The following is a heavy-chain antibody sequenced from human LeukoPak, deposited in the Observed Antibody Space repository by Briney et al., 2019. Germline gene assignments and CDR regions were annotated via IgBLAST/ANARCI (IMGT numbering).Heavy chain of an antibody. D-gene: IGHD5-18*01. J-gene: IGHJ4*02. V-gene: IGHV1-69*06. CDR3: AMRGYSYGFDY. Sequence: ASVKVSCKASGGTFSSYAISWVRQAPGLGLEWMGGIIPIFGTANYAQKFQGRVTITADKSTSTAYMELSSLRSEDTAVYYCAMRGYSYGFDYWGQGTLVTVSS. CDR1: GGTFSSYA. CDR2: IIPIFGTA.